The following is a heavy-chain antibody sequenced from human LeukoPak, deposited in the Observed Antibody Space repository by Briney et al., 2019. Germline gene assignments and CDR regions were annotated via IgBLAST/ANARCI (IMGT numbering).Heavy chain of an antibody. CDR3: ARIGGWFGNDY. J-gene: IGHJ4*02. CDR2: IRPDGSEK. V-gene: IGHV3-7*05. D-gene: IGHD3-10*01. Sequence: GGSLRLSCAASGFAFSSYWMSWVRQAPGKGLEWVANIRPDGSEKDYVDSVKGRFTISRDNAKNSLYMQMNSLRAEDTALYYCARIGGWFGNDYWGQGTLVTVSS. CDR1: GFAFSSYW.